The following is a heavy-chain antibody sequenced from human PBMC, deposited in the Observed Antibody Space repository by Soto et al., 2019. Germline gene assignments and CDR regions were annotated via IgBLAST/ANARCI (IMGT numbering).Heavy chain of an antibody. D-gene: IGHD3-3*01. J-gene: IGHJ5*02. CDR3: ARGQRFSDWFDP. CDR2: IYSSGST. CDR1: GLAISGYY. Sequence: PSETLSLTCTVTGLAISGYYWTWMRQSAGGGLEWIGRIYSSGSTNYNPSLKSRVTISLDTSMNHFSLRLSSVTAADTAVYYCARGQRFSDWFDPWGQGTLVTVSS. V-gene: IGHV4-4*07.